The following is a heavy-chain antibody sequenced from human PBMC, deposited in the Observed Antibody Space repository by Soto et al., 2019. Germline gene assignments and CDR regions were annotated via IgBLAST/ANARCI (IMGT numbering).Heavy chain of an antibody. V-gene: IGHV4-34*01. Sequence: PSETLSLTCAVYGGSFSGYYWSWIRQPPGKGLEWIGEINHSGSTNYNPSLKSRVTISVDTSKNQFSLKLSSVTAADTAVYYCAREQLVYYYYYGMDFWGQGTTVTVSS. CDR3: AREQLVYYYYYGMDF. CDR2: INHSGST. CDR1: GGSFSGYY. D-gene: IGHD6-6*01. J-gene: IGHJ6*02.